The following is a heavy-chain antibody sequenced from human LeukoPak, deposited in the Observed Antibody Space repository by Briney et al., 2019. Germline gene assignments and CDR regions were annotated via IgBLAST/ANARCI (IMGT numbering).Heavy chain of an antibody. CDR1: GGSISSYY. J-gene: IGHJ3*02. V-gene: IGHV4-59*01. CDR2: IYYSGST. Sequence: PSETLSLTCTVSGGSISSYYWSWIRQPPGKGVEWIGYIYYSGSTNYNPSLKSRVTISVDTSKNQFSLKLSSVTAADTAVYYCARYYYDNSGSLYAFDIWGQGTMVTVSS. D-gene: IGHD3-22*01. CDR3: ARYYYDNSGSLYAFDI.